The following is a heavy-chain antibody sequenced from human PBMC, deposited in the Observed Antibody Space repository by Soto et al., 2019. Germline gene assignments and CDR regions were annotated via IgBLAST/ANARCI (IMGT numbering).Heavy chain of an antibody. V-gene: IGHV3-33*01. Sequence: QVQLVESGGGVVQPGRSLRLSCAASGFTFSSYGMHWVRQAPGKGLEWVAVIWYDGSNKYYADSVKGRFTISRDNSKNTLYLQMNSLRAEDTAVYYCARDQGYDSSGYSTWGQGTLVTVSS. J-gene: IGHJ5*02. CDR2: IWYDGSNK. D-gene: IGHD3-22*01. CDR3: ARDQGYDSSGYST. CDR1: GFTFSSYG.